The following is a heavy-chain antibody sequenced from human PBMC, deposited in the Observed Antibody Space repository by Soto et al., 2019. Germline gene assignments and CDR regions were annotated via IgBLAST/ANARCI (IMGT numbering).Heavy chain of an antibody. CDR2: ISGSGGST. CDR1: GFTFSSYA. Sequence: GGSLRLSCAASGFTFSSYAMSWVRQAPGKGLEWVSAISGSGGSTYYADSVKGRFTISRDNSKNTLYLQMNSLRAEDTAVYYCHISLYRSSLYGTPKTFNWFDHWGQGNLVTVSS. CDR3: HISLYRSSLYGTPKTFNWFDH. D-gene: IGHD6-13*01. V-gene: IGHV3-23*01. J-gene: IGHJ5*02.